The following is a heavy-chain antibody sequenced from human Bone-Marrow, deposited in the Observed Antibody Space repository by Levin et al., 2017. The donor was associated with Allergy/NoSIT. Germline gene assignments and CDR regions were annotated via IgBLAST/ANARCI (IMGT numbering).Heavy chain of an antibody. J-gene: IGHJ3*02. V-gene: IGHV1-69*13. Sequence: GASVKVSCKASGGTSSSFDISWVRQAPGQGLEWMGGIIPIFGTANYAPKFQGRLTITADESTRTAYMELSSLRSEDTAVYYCARDGIVVATIDGFEIWGQGTMVPVSS. CDR2: IIPIFGTA. D-gene: IGHD6-19*01. CDR3: ARDGIVVATIDGFEI. CDR1: GGTSSSFD.